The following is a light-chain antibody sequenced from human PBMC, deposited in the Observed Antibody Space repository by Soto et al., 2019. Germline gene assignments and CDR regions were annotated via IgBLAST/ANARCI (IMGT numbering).Light chain of an antibody. CDR1: QSVSSSY. J-gene: IGKJ2*01. CDR2: GAS. Sequence: EIVLTQSPGTLSLSPGERATLSCRASQSVSSSYLAWYRQKPGQAPRLLIYGASSRATGIPDRFSGSGSGTDFTLTISRLEPEDFAVYYCQHPETFGQGTKLEIK. CDR3: QHPET. V-gene: IGKV3-20*01.